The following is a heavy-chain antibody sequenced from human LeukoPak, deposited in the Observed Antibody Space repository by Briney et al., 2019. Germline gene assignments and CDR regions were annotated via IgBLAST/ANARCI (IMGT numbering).Heavy chain of an antibody. CDR3: ARGYSGYDVYGMDV. J-gene: IGHJ6*02. Sequence: GSLRLSCAASGFTVRSNYMSWVRQAPGKGLEWVSVIYSGGSTYYADSVKGRFTISRDNSKNTLYLQMNSLRAEDTAVYYCARGYSGYDVYGMDVWGQGTTVTVSS. CDR1: GFTVRSNY. V-gene: IGHV3-66*01. D-gene: IGHD5-12*01. CDR2: IYSGGST.